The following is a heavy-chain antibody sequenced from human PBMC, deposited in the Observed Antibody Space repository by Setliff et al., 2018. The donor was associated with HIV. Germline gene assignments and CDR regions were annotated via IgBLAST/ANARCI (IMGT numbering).Heavy chain of an antibody. J-gene: IGHJ5*02. CDR3: ARLNVEMFVVMAATPGWFGP. CDR2: ISYSGGS. D-gene: IGHD2-15*01. Sequence: SETLSLTCSVSGGSISSDAYYWSWIRQHPEKGLEWVGYISYSGGSYYNPSLKSRISISMDTSKNQFSLKLKSVTAADTAVYYCARLNVEMFVVMAATPGWFGPWGQGILVTVSS. CDR1: GGSISSDAYY. V-gene: IGHV4-31*03.